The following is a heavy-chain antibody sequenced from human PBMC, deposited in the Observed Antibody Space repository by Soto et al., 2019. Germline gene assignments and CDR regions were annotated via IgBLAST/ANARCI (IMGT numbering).Heavy chain of an antibody. CDR1: GFTFSSYA. CDR2: VSIGGST. V-gene: IGHV3-23*01. D-gene: IGHD2-15*01. J-gene: IGHJ4*02. CDR3: AKRRGAGGHFDY. Sequence: GGSLRLSCAASGFTFSSYAMGWVRQGPGKGLEWVAGVSIGGSTHYADSVRGRFTISRDNSKNTLSLQMNSLTAEDTAVYFCAKRRGAGGHFDYWGQGALVTV.